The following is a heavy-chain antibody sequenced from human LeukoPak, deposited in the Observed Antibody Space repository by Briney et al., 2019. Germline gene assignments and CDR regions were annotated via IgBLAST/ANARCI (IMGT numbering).Heavy chain of an antibody. CDR2: ISYDGSNK. CDR3: AKAGSGWYAPY. Sequence: SGGSLRLSCAASGFTFSSYGMHWVRQAPGKGLEWVAVISYDGSNKYYADSVKGRFTISRDNSKNTVDLQMDSLRAEDTAVYYCAKAGSGWYAPYWGQGTLVTVS. D-gene: IGHD6-19*01. CDR1: GFTFSSYG. J-gene: IGHJ4*02. V-gene: IGHV3-30*18.